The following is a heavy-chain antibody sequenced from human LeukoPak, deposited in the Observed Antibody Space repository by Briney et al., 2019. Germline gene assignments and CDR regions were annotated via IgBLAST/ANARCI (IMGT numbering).Heavy chain of an antibody. Sequence: ASVTVSCKASGYTFTSYGISWVRQAPGQGLEWMGWISAYNGNTNYAQKLQGRVTMTTDTSTSTAYMELRSLRSDDTAVYYCARVSAYSSSTTIDYWGQGTLVTVSS. CDR1: GYTFTSYG. CDR3: ARVSAYSSSTTIDY. J-gene: IGHJ4*02. CDR2: ISAYNGNT. D-gene: IGHD6-6*01. V-gene: IGHV1-18*01.